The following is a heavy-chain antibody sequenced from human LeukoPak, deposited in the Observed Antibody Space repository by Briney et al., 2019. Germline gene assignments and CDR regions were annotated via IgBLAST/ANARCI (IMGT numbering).Heavy chain of an antibody. Sequence: GGSLRLSCAASGFTFGSYEMNWVRQAPGKGLEWVSYIGTRGSPIYYSDSVKGRFTISRDNAKNSLYLQMNSLRVEDTAVYYCASLYDTSGRDYWGQGTLVTVPS. J-gene: IGHJ4*02. CDR1: GFTFGSYE. CDR2: IGTRGSPI. CDR3: ASLYDTSGRDY. V-gene: IGHV3-48*03. D-gene: IGHD3-22*01.